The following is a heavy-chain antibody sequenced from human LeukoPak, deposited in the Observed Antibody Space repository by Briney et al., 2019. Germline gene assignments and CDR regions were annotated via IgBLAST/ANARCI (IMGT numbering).Heavy chain of an antibody. CDR3: ARHGVTMVRGDLFDY. D-gene: IGHD3-10*01. CDR1: GGSISSGTYY. J-gene: IGHJ4*02. CDR2: IYTSGST. Sequence: PSETLSLTCTVSGGSISSGTYYWSWIRQPAGKGLEWIGRIYTSGSTNYNPSLKSRVTISVDTSKNQFSLRLNSVTAADTAVYYCARHGVTMVRGDLFDYWGQGTLVTVSS. V-gene: IGHV4-61*02.